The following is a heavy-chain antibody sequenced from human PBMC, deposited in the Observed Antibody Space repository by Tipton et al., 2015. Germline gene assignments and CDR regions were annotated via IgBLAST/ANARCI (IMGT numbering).Heavy chain of an antibody. V-gene: IGHV3-23*01. CDR2: IAGSGGMR. Sequence: SLRLSCAASGFSLDNYAMSWVRQTPGKGLEWVSTIAGSGGMRGYADSVRGRFTISRDNSKNTLYLQMNSLRPEDTALFYCAKDTSDMDTTMYEAFGYFDYWGQGILVTVSS. J-gene: IGHJ4*02. CDR3: AKDTSDMDTTMYEAFGYFDY. D-gene: IGHD5-18*01. CDR1: GFSLDNYA.